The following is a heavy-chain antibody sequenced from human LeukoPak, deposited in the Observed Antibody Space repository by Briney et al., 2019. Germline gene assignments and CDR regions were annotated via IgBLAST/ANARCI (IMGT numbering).Heavy chain of an antibody. V-gene: IGHV3-30*18. J-gene: IGHJ4*02. CDR3: AKGGSWEGNFDY. D-gene: IGHD6-13*01. Sequence: PGGSLRLSCAASGFTFSSYWMSWVRQAPGKGLEWVAVISYDGSNKYYADSVKGRFTISRDNSKNTLYLQMNSLRAEDTAVYYCAKGGSWEGNFDYWGQGTLVTVSS. CDR1: GFTFSSYW. CDR2: ISYDGSNK.